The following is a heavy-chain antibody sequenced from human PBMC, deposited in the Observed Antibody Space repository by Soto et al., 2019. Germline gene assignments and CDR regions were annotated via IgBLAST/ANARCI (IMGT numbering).Heavy chain of an antibody. CDR2: IYYRGST. CDR3: ARSSISKKIDY. J-gene: IGHJ4*02. CDR1: GGSINSGGYY. V-gene: IGHV4-31*03. D-gene: IGHD2-2*01. Sequence: QVQLQESGPGLVKPSQTLTLTCSVSGGSINSGGYYWTWIRQHPGKGLEWIGNIYYRGSTSYKPSLKSRATISIDTSKTHISLKLSSVTAADTAVYYCARSSISKKIDYWGQGTLVTVSS.